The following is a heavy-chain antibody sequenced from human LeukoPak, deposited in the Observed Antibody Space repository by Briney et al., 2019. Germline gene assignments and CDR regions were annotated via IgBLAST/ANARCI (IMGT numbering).Heavy chain of an antibody. V-gene: IGHV1-2*02. Sequence: ASVNVSCKASGYTFTDYYIHWMRQVPGHGLEWMGWINPKSGGTDFAPNLRDRVTLTSDTSITTAYVEITSLTTDDIAVYYCARDLASRMSGVAHLTPDEGDTWGQGTLVTVSS. CDR1: GYTFTDYY. J-gene: IGHJ5*02. CDR3: ARDLASRMSGVAHLTPDEGDT. D-gene: IGHD3-3*01. CDR2: INPKSGGT.